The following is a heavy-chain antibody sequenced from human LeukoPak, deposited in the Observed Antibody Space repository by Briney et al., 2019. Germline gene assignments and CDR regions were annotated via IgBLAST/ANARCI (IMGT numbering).Heavy chain of an antibody. D-gene: IGHD6-13*01. CDR3: ARETAAALFAFDI. CDR2: IYTSGST. CDR1: GGSSSSYY. Sequence: KASETLSLTCSVSGGSSSSYYWSWIRQTAGKGLEWIGHIYTSGSTSYNPSLKSRVTMSVDTSKNQFSLKLSSVTAADTAVYYCARETAAALFAFDIWGQGTVVTVSS. J-gene: IGHJ3*02. V-gene: IGHV4-4*07.